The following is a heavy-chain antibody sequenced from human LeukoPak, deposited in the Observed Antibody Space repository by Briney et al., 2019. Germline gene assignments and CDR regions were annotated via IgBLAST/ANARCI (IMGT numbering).Heavy chain of an antibody. CDR2: ISGSGGST. J-gene: IGHJ4*02. V-gene: IGHV3-23*01. CDR1: GFTFSSYG. CDR3: AKDWTSYDIVVVPAAMPPDY. Sequence: GGSLRLSCAASGFTFSSYGMSWVRQAPGKGLEWVSAISGSGGSTYYADSVKGRFTISRDNSKNTLYLQMNSLRAEDTAVYYCAKDWTSYDIVVVPAAMPPDYWGQGTLVTVSS. D-gene: IGHD2-2*01.